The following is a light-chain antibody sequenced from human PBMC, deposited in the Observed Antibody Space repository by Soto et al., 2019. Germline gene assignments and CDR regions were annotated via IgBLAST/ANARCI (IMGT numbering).Light chain of an antibody. J-gene: IGKJ2*01. Sequence: DIQMTQSPSSLSASVGDRVTITCRASQGINSYLAWFQQKPGKAPKSLIYAASNLQSGVPSKFSGSGSGTDFTLIISSLQPVDFATYYCQQYKAYPYTFGQGTKLEIK. CDR3: QQYKAYPYT. CDR2: AAS. CDR1: QGINSY. V-gene: IGKV1-16*02.